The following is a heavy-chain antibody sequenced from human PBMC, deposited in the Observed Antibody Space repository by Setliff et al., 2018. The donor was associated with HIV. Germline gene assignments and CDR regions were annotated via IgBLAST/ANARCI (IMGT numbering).Heavy chain of an antibody. V-gene: IGHV4-59*11. CDR3: ARVDRVESAFDI. CDR2: IHYSGST. D-gene: IGHD2-15*01. Sequence: SETLSLTCTVSGGSIRSHWSWIRQPPGKGLAWVGYIHYSGSTKYNSSLKRRVTMSIDTSKNQFSLKLSSATAADTAIYYCARVDRVESAFDIWGQGAMVTVSS. J-gene: IGHJ3*02. CDR1: GGSIRSH.